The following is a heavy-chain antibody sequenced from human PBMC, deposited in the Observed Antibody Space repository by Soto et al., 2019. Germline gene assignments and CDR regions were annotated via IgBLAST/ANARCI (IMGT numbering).Heavy chain of an antibody. D-gene: IGHD3-22*01. J-gene: IGHJ6*02. Sequence: PGESLKISCQGFGYSFTSFWIGWVRQMPGKGLEWMGIIYPGDSDTRYSPSFQGQVTISADKSISTAYLQWSSLKASDTAMYYCARQNSGYYYVGSYYAMDVWGQGTTVTVSS. CDR3: ARQNSGYYYVGSYYAMDV. V-gene: IGHV5-51*01. CDR2: IYPGDSDT. CDR1: GYSFTSFW.